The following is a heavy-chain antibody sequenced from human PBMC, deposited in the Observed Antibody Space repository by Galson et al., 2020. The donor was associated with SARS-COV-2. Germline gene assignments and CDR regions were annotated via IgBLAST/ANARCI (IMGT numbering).Heavy chain of an antibody. CDR2: ISWNSGSI. Sequence: SLKISCAASGFTFDDYAMHWVRQAPGKGLEWVSGISWNSGSIGYADSVKGRFTISRDNAKNSLYLQMNSLRAEDTALYYCAKLGYYYDSEIDYWGQGTLVTVSS. CDR3: AKLGYYYDSEIDY. J-gene: IGHJ4*02. D-gene: IGHD3-22*01. CDR1: GFTFDDYA. V-gene: IGHV3-9*01.